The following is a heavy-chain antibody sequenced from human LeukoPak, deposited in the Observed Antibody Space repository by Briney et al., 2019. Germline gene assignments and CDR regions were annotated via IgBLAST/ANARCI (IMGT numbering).Heavy chain of an antibody. D-gene: IGHD6-6*01. J-gene: IGHJ4*02. CDR3: ASAEETSSSLAMGYFDY. CDR1: GFTFSSYA. V-gene: IGHV3-30-3*01. Sequence: GGSLRLSCAASGFTFSSYAMHWVRQAPGKGLEWVAVISYDGSNKYYADSVKGRFTISRDNSKNTLYLQMNSPRAEDTAVYYCASAEETSSSLAMGYFDYWGQGTLVTVSS. CDR2: ISYDGSNK.